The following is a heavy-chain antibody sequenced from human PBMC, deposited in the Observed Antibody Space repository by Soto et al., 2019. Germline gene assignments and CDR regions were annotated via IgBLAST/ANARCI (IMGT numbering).Heavy chain of an antibody. CDR3: ATLPEPAAPEKASGSYYYYYGMDV. CDR2: ISGSGGST. D-gene: IGHD2-2*01. V-gene: IGHV3-23*01. CDR1: GFTFSSYA. Sequence: PGGSLRLSCAASGFTFSSYAMSWVRQAPGKGLEWVSAISGSGGSTYYADSVKGRFTISRDNSKNTLYLQMNSLRAEDTAVYYCATLPEPAAPEKASGSYYYYYGMDVWGQGTTVTVSS. J-gene: IGHJ6*02.